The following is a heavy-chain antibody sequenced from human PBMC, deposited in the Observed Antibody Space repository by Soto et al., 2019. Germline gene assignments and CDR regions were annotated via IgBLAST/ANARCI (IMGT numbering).Heavy chain of an antibody. CDR1: GGSFSGYS. CDR2: IYHSGST. J-gene: IGHJ4*02. Sequence: SETLSLTCAVYGGSFSGYSWGWIRQPPGKGLEWIGYIYHSGSTYYNPSLKSRVTISVDRSKNQFSLKLSSVTAADTAVYYCARVPDYWGQGTLVTVSS. CDR3: ARVPDY. V-gene: IGHV4-30-2*01.